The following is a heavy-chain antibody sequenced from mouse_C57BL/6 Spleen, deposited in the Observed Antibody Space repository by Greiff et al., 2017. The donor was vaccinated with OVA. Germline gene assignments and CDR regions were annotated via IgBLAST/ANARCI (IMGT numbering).Heavy chain of an antibody. CDR1: GYTFTDYE. CDR3: TRSGGRATEGFAY. D-gene: IGHD1-1*01. J-gene: IGHJ3*01. CDR2: IDPETGGT. Sequence: QVHVKQSGAELVRPGASVTLSCKASGYTFTDYEMHWVKQTPVHGLEWIGAIDPETGGTAYNQKFKGKAILTADKSSSTAYMELRSLTSEDSAVYYCTRSGGRATEGFAYWGQGTLVTVSA. V-gene: IGHV1-15*01.